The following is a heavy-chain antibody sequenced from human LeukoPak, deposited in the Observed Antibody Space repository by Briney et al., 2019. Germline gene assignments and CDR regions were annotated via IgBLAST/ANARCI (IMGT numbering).Heavy chain of an antibody. CDR1: GFTFSSYS. V-gene: IGHV3-48*01. CDR3: AKVRTTVVTPYDY. J-gene: IGHJ4*02. D-gene: IGHD4-23*01. CDR2: ISSSSSTI. Sequence: GGSLRLSCAASGFTFSSYSMNWVRQAPGKGLEWVSYISSSSSTIYYADSVKGRFTISRDNSKNRLYLQVSSLRAEDTAIYYCAKVRTTVVTPYDYWGQGTLVIVSS.